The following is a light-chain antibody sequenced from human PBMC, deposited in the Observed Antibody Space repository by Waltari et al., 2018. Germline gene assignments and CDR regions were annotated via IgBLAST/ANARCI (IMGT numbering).Light chain of an antibody. CDR3: QQYNNSPLT. Sequence: EVVLTQSPDTQSVSPGERATRSCRTSRSDNSNLAWYQQKPTQAPRLHMYGASPRPTGIPARFSGSESGTEFTLTITSLQSEDFAVYYCQQYNNSPLTFGGGTKVEI. V-gene: IGKV3-15*01. J-gene: IGKJ4*01. CDR2: GAS. CDR1: RSDNSN.